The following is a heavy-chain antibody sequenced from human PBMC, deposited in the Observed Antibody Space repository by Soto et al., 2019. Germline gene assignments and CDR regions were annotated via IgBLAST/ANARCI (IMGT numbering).Heavy chain of an antibody. D-gene: IGHD2-2*01. CDR1: GFTFSSYS. J-gene: IGHJ4*02. CDR2: ISSSSSYI. CDR3: AREDIVVVPAAKPN. V-gene: IGHV3-21*01. Sequence: SLRLYCAASGFTFSSYSMNWVRQAPGKGLEWVSSISSSSSYIYYADSVKGRFTISRDNAKNSLYLQMNSLRAEDTAVYYCAREDIVVVPAAKPNWGQGTLVTVSS.